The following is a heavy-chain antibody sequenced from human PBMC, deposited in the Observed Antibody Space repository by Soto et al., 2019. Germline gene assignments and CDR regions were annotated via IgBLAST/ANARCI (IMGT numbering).Heavy chain of an antibody. J-gene: IGHJ4*02. Sequence: SETLSLTCTVSGGSIGSSSYYWGWIRQPPGKGLEWIGSIYYSGSTYYNPSLKSRVTISVDKSKNQFSLKLSSVTAADTAVYYCARRGGYDSNDFDYWGQGTLVTVSS. CDR3: ARRGGYDSNDFDY. CDR1: GGSIGSSSYY. CDR2: IYYSGST. V-gene: IGHV4-39*01. D-gene: IGHD5-12*01.